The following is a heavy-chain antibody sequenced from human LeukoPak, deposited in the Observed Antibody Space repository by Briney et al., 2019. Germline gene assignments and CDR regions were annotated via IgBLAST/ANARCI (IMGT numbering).Heavy chain of an antibody. CDR1: GGSISSGGYY. V-gene: IGHV4-31*03. CDR3: ARMRWLPDWFDP. D-gene: IGHD5-24*01. CDR2: IYYSGST. Sequence: SETLSLTCTVSGGSISSGGYYWSWIRQHPGKGLEWIGYIYYSGSTYYNPSLKSRVTISVDTSKNQFSLKLSSVTAADTAVYYCARMRWLPDWFDPWGQGTLVTVSS. J-gene: IGHJ5*02.